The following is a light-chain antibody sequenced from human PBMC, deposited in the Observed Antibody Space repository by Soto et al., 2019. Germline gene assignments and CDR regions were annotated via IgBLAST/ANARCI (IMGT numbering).Light chain of an antibody. J-gene: IGKJ1*01. CDR3: QQSGSSGT. Sequence: TLSAGTLSLSPGERATLSCRASQSVSNNYLAWYKQKPGQAPRLLIYGASNRATGIPDRFSGSGSGTDFTLTISRLEPEDFAVYYCQQSGSSGTFGQGTKVDIK. V-gene: IGKV3-20*01. CDR2: GAS. CDR1: QSVSNNY.